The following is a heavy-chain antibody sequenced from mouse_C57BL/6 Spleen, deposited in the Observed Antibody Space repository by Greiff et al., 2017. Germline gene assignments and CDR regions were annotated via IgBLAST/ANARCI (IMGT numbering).Heavy chain of an antibody. CDR3: ASGVFDY. V-gene: IGHV1-18*01. CDR2: INPNNGGT. CDR1: GYTFPDSK. J-gene: IGHJ2*01. Sequence: EVQLQQSGPELVKPGASVKIPCKASGYTFPDSKMDGVKQSHGKSLEWIGDINPNNGGTIYNQKFKGKATLTVDKSSSTAYMELRSLTSEDTAVYYCASGVFDYWGQGTTLTVSS.